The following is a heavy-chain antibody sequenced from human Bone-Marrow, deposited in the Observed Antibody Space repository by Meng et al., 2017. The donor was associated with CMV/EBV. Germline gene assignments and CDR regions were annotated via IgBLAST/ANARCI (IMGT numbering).Heavy chain of an antibody. CDR3: ARHDYVWGSYRLYYGMDV. CDR2: ISSSGSTI. J-gene: IGHJ6*02. CDR1: GFTFSSYE. V-gene: IGHV3-48*03. Sequence: GESLKIYCAASGFTFSSYEMNWVRQDPGKGLEWVSYISSSGSTIYYADSVKGRFTISRDNAKNSLYLQMNSLRAEDTAVYYCARHDYVWGSYRLYYGMDVWGQGTTVTVSS. D-gene: IGHD3-16*02.